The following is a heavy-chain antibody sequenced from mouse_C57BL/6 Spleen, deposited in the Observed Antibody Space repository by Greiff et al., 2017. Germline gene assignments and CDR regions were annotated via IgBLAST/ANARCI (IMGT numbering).Heavy chain of an antibody. D-gene: IGHD2-4*01. Sequence: VQVVESGPELVKPGASVKISCKASGYAFSSSWMNWVKQRPGKGLEWIGRIYPGDGDTNYNGKFKGKATLTADKSSSTAYMQLSSLTSEDSAVYFCARSGDYDYAMDYWGQGTSVTVAS. CDR3: ARSGDYDYAMDY. CDR1: GYAFSSSW. CDR2: IYPGDGDT. J-gene: IGHJ4*01. V-gene: IGHV1-82*01.